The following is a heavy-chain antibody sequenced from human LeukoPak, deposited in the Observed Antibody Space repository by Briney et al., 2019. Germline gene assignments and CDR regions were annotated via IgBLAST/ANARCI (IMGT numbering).Heavy chain of an antibody. CDR2: IYYSGST. CDR3: WFNDGELDY. Sequence: PSETLSLTCTVSGGSISSYYWSWIRQPPGKGLEWIGYIYYSGSTNYNPSLKSRVTISVDTSKNQFSLKLSSVTAADTAVYYCWFNDGELDYWGQGTLVTVSS. V-gene: IGHV4-59*01. CDR1: GGSISSYY. D-gene: IGHD3-10*01. J-gene: IGHJ4*02.